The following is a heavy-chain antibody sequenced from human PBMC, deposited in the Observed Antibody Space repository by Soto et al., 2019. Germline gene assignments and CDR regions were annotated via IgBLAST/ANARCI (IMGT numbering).Heavy chain of an antibody. CDR3: AKDGSPNYYYYGMDV. CDR1: GVTFSSYG. Sequence: SGGSLSLSCAASGVTFSSYGMHWVRQAPGKGLEWVAVISYDGSNKYYADSVKGRFTISRDNSKNTLYLQMNSLRAEDTAVYYCAKDGSPNYYYYGMDVWGQGTTVTVSS. D-gene: IGHD5-12*01. CDR2: ISYDGSNK. V-gene: IGHV3-30*18. J-gene: IGHJ6*02.